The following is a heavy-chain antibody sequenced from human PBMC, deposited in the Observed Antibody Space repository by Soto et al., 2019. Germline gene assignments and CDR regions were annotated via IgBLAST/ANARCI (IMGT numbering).Heavy chain of an antibody. J-gene: IGHJ4*02. V-gene: IGHV4-59*01. D-gene: IGHD4-17*01. Sequence: SETLSLTCTVSGGSISSYYWSWIRQPPGKGLEWIGYIYYSGSTNYNPSLKSRVTISVDTSKNQFSLKLSSVTAADTAVYYCARLTTVTKPIDYWGQGTLVTVSS. CDR2: IYYSGST. CDR3: ARLTTVTKPIDY. CDR1: GGSISSYY.